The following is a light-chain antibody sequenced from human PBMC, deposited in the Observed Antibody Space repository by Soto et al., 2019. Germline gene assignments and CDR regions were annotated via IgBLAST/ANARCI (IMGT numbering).Light chain of an antibody. V-gene: IGKV3-11*01. Sequence: TQYRKTVVLAPSVGPARCCRASQRVSSFLAWYQQKPGQTPRLLIYGASTRATGVPARFSGCGNETESNDTGVRFQPSDLAVLSSQLPTATLWTIAGGTKVDIK. CDR1: QRVSSF. CDR3: QLPTATLWT. J-gene: IGKJ4*02. CDR2: GAS.